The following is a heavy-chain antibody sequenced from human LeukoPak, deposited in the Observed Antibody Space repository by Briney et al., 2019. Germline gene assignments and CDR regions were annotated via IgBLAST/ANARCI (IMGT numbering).Heavy chain of an antibody. CDR3: ARHSNGFSESWYVD. D-gene: IGHD3-22*01. V-gene: IGHV5-51*01. J-gene: IGHJ4*02. CDR1: GYSFTSYW. CDR2: IYPGDSDL. Sequence: GESLKISCQSSGYSFTSYWIGWVRQMPGKGLEWMGIIYPGDSDLRYSPSFQGQVTISVDKSISTAYLQWSSLTASDSAMYYCARHSNGFSESWYVDWGQGTLVTVSS.